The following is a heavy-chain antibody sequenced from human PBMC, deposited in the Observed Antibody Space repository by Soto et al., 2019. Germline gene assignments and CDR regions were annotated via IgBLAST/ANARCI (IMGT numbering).Heavy chain of an antibody. Sequence: PSETMSLTSAVYGGSFSGYYWSWIRQPPGKGLEWIGEINHSGSTNYNPSLKSRVAISVDTSKNQFSLKLSSVTAADTAVYYCARGEAVATSSYYYYYMDVWGKGTPVTVSS. D-gene: IGHD5-12*01. V-gene: IGHV4-34*01. CDR2: INHSGST. CDR3: ARGEAVATSSYYYYYMDV. J-gene: IGHJ6*03. CDR1: GGSFSGYY.